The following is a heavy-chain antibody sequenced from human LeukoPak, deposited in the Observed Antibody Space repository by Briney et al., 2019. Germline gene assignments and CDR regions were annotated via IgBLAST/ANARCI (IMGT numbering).Heavy chain of an antibody. D-gene: IGHD3-10*01. CDR1: GYTFTEYA. Sequence: GASVKVSCKASGYTFTEYALHWVRQAPGQRLEWMGWINAGNGNTKYSQKFQGRVTITRDTSASTAYMELSGLRSKDTAVYYCARARLTITMVRGVLVTSSPSWFDPWGQGTLVTVSS. V-gene: IGHV1-3*01. CDR2: INAGNGNT. CDR3: ARARLTITMVRGVLVTSSPSWFDP. J-gene: IGHJ5*02.